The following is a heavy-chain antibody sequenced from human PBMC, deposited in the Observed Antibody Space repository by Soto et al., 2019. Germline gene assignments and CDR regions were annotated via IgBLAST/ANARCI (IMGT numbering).Heavy chain of an antibody. D-gene: IGHD2-2*01. Sequence: SETLSLTCTVSGGSISSYYWSWIRQPPGKGLEWFGYIYYSGSTNYNPSLKSRVTISVDTSKNQFSLKLSSVTAADTAVYYCARLRSCSSTSCYYYYYYYMDVWGKGTTVTVSS. V-gene: IGHV4-59*08. CDR2: IYYSGST. J-gene: IGHJ6*03. CDR3: ARLRSCSSTSCYYYYYYYMDV. CDR1: GGSISSYY.